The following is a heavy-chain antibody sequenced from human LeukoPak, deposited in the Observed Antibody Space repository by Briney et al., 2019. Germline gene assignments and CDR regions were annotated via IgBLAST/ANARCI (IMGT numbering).Heavy chain of an antibody. CDR2: IYYSGST. V-gene: IGHV4-39*07. J-gene: IGHJ6*02. D-gene: IGHD2-8*02. CDR3: ARVSPGSAHPFYYYGMDV. Sequence: SETLSLTCTVSGGSISSSSYYWGWIRQPPGKGLEWIGSIYYSGSTYYNPSLKSRVTISVDTSKNQFSLKLSSVTAADTAVYYCARVSPGSAHPFYYYGMDVWGQGTTVTVSS. CDR1: GGSISSSSYY.